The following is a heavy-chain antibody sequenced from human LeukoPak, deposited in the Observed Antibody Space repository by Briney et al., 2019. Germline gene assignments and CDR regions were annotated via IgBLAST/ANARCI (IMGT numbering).Heavy chain of an antibody. V-gene: IGHV3-23*01. CDR3: AKDSGSGSYYDFDY. D-gene: IGHD1-26*01. Sequence: GGSLRLSCAASAFTFSSYAMSWVRQAPGKGLEWVSAISGSGGSTYYADSVKGRFTISRDNSKNTLYLQMNSLRAEDTAVYYCAKDSGSGSYYDFDYWGQGTLVTVSS. CDR1: AFTFSSYA. CDR2: ISGSGGST. J-gene: IGHJ4*02.